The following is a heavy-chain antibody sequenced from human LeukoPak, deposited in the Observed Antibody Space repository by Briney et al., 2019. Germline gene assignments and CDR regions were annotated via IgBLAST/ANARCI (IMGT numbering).Heavy chain of an antibody. Sequence: SETLSLTCTVSGGSISSYYWSWIRQPAGKGLEWIGRIYTSGSTSYNPSLKSRVTMSVDTSKNQFSLKLSSVTAADTAVYYCARGFGYYDSSGFDYWGQGTLVTVSS. CDR1: GGSISSYY. CDR3: ARGFGYYDSSGFDY. J-gene: IGHJ4*02. V-gene: IGHV4-4*07. CDR2: IYTSGST. D-gene: IGHD3-22*01.